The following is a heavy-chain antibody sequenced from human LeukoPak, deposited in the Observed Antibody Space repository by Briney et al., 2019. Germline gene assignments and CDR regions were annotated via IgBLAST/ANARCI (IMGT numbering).Heavy chain of an antibody. Sequence: GGSLRLSCAASGFTFSSYSMNWVRQAPGKGLEWVSSISSSSGYIYYADSVKGRFTISRDNAKNSLYLQMNNLRDEDTAVYYCARGSGVSMVRGVKSAFDYWGPGTLVTVSA. CDR3: ARGSGVSMVRGVKSAFDY. D-gene: IGHD3-10*01. J-gene: IGHJ4*02. V-gene: IGHV3-21*01. CDR2: ISSSSGYI. CDR1: GFTFSSYS.